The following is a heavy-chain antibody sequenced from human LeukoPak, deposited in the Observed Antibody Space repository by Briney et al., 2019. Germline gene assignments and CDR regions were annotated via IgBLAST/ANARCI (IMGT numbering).Heavy chain of an antibody. CDR2: IFHTGST. CDR1: GYSITRGYY. Sequence: SETLSLTCTVSGYSITRGYYWGWIRQPPGKGPEWIASIFHTGSTYYNPSLKSRVTISVDTSNNQFSLRLNSVTAADTAVYYCARESIAVAGQNWFDPWGQGTLVTVSS. D-gene: IGHD6-19*01. V-gene: IGHV4-38-2*02. CDR3: ARESIAVAGQNWFDP. J-gene: IGHJ5*02.